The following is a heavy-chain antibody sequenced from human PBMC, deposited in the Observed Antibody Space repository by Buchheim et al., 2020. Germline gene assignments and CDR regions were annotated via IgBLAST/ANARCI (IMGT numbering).Heavy chain of an antibody. CDR1: GGSISSGGYY. Sequence: QVQLQESGPGLVKPSQTLSLTCTVSGGSISSGGYYWSWIRQHPGKGLGCMGYIYYSGSTYYNPSLKSRVTISVDTSKNQFPLKLSSVTAADTAVYYCARWDCGGDCFNAYFDYWGQGTL. CDR3: ARWDCGGDCFNAYFDY. V-gene: IGHV4-31*03. D-gene: IGHD2-21*02. J-gene: IGHJ4*02. CDR2: IYYSGST.